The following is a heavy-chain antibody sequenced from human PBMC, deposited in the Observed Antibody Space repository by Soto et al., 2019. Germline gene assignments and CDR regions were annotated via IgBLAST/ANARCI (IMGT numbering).Heavy chain of an antibody. CDR2: IYNSGTT. V-gene: IGHV4-31*03. CDR1: GGSISSSGHY. Sequence: QVQLQESGPGLVKPSQTLSLTCTVSGGSISSSGHYWTWIRQHPGKGLEWMGFIYNSGTTHYNPSLKSRITIAVDTSKNQFSLNLTAVTAADTAVYYCARAYGLTLGPVTWGQGTLVTVAS. J-gene: IGHJ5*02. CDR3: ARAYGLTLGPVT. D-gene: IGHD2-8*01.